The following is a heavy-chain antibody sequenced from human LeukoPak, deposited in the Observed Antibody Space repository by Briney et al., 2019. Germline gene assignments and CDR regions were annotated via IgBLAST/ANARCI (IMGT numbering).Heavy chain of an antibody. J-gene: IGHJ4*02. CDR3: AKDDGYSSVYYFDY. D-gene: IGHD6-19*01. CDR1: GFTFSSYA. Sequence: GGSLRLSCAASGFTFSSYAMSWVRQAPGKRLEWVSAISGSGGSTYYADSVKGRFTISRDNSKNTLYLQMNSLRAEDTAVYYCAKDDGYSSVYYFDYWGQGTLVTGSS. V-gene: IGHV3-23*01. CDR2: ISGSGGST.